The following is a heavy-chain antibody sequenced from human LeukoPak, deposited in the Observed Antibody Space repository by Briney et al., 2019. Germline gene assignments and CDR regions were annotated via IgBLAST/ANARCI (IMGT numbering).Heavy chain of an antibody. CDR2: IYYSGRT. CDR1: GVSFRSFY. CDR3: AKNLGYCSSDGCFDAFDM. J-gene: IGHJ3*02. D-gene: IGHD2-2*01. Sequence: SETLSLTCTVSGVSFRSFYWSWIRQPPGKGLEWIGYIYYSGRTNYNPSLKSRVTISVDTSKKQFSLFLSSVTAADTAAYYCAKNLGYCSSDGCFDAFDMWGQGTMVTVSS. V-gene: IGHV4-59*01.